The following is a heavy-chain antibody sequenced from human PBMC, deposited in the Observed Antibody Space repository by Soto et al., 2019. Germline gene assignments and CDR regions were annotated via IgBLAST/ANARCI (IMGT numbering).Heavy chain of an antibody. CDR1: GGSLSSYC. V-gene: IGHV4-59*01. J-gene: IGHJ4*02. D-gene: IGHD3-3*01. CDR2: IYYSGST. Sequence: AESLTLTCTASGGSLSSYCCICIRQPPGKGLEWIGYIYYSGSTNYNPSLKSRVTISVDTSKNQFSLKLSSVTAADTAVYYCAGGYDFWSGYRPFDYWGQGTLVTVSS. CDR3: AGGYDFWSGYRPFDY.